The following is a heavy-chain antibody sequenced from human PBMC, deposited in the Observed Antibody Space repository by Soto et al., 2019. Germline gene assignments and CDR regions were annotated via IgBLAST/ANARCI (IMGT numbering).Heavy chain of an antibody. Sequence: GSLRLSCAASGSPFSIFAISWVRQSPGKGLEWVSTISGSGGSTYYADAVKGRFTISRDNSMDTLFLQMKSLRVEDTAIYYCAKEVSLGSTVDLGYWGQGTLVTVYS. D-gene: IGHD7-27*01. CDR1: GSPFSIFA. V-gene: IGHV3-23*01. CDR2: ISGSGGST. J-gene: IGHJ4*02. CDR3: AKEVSLGSTVDLGY.